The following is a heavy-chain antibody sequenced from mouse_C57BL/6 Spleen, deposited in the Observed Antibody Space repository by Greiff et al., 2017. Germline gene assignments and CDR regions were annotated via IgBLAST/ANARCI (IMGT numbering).Heavy chain of an antibody. CDR2: INPSNGGT. CDR3: ARSAYYGSSYWFAY. D-gene: IGHD1-1*01. Sequence: QVQLQQPGTELVKPGASVKLSCKASGYTFTSYWMHWVKQRPGQGLEWIGNINPSNGGTNYNEKFKSKDTLTVDKSSSTAYMQLSSLTSEDSAVYYGARSAYYGSSYWFAYWGQGTLVTVSA. J-gene: IGHJ3*01. CDR1: GYTFTSYW. V-gene: IGHV1-53*01.